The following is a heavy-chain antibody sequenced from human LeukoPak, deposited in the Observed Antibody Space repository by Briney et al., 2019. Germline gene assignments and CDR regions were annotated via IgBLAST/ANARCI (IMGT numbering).Heavy chain of an antibody. CDR2: FDPEDGET. V-gene: IGHV1-24*01. CDR1: GYTLTELS. D-gene: IGHD6-19*01. CDR3: ATVLYSSGWYKGRGAFDI. J-gene: IGHJ3*02. Sequence: ASVKVSCKVSGYTLTELSMHWVRQAPGKGLEWMGGFDPEDGETIYAQKFQGRVTMTEDTSTDTAHMELSSPRSEDTAVYYCATVLYSSGWYKGRGAFDIWGQGTMVTVSS.